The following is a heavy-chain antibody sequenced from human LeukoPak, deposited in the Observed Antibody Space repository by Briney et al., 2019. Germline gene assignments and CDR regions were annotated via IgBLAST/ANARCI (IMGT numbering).Heavy chain of an antibody. D-gene: IGHD6-13*01. CDR3: ARDGDSSSWPDRNWFDP. Sequence: GGSLRLSCAASGFTFSSYSMNWVRQAPGKGLEWVAVIWYDGSNKYYADSVKGRFTISRDNSKNTLYLQMNSLRAEDTAVYYCARDGDSSSWPDRNWFDPWGQGTLVTVSS. CDR1: GFTFSSYS. CDR2: IWYDGSNK. V-gene: IGHV3-33*08. J-gene: IGHJ5*02.